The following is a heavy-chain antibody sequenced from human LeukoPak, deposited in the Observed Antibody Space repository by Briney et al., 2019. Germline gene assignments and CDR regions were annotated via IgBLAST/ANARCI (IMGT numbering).Heavy chain of an antibody. CDR3: ARPLRSAANIDY. CDR1: GFTYSSYW. D-gene: IGHD4/OR15-4a*01. CDR2: ITGDGRST. V-gene: IGHV3-74*01. J-gene: IGHJ4*02. Sequence: GGSLRLSCAASGFTYSSYWMHWVRQAPGRGLVWVSRITGDGRSTSYADSVKGRFTISRDNAQNTLYLQMNSLRAEDTAVYYCARPLRSAANIDYWGQGTLVTVSS.